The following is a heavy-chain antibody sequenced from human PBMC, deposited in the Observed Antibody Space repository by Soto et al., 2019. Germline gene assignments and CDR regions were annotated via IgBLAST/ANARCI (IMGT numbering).Heavy chain of an antibody. CDR1: GFTFSSYG. V-gene: IGHV3-30*18. D-gene: IGHD3-9*01. J-gene: IGHJ6*02. CDR2: ISYDGSNK. Sequence: GGSLRLSCAASGFTFSSYGMHWVRQAPGKGLEWVAVISYDGSNKYYADSVKGRFTISRDNSKNTLYLQMNSLRAEDTAVYYCAKGILTGYYYYYGMDVWGQGTTVTVSS. CDR3: AKGILTGYYYYYGMDV.